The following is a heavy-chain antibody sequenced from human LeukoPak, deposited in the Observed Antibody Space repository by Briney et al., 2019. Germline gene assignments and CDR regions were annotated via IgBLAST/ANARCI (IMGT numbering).Heavy chain of an antibody. J-gene: IGHJ4*02. CDR1: GYTFTNCH. CDR3: ARTTSMTASGYDY. V-gene: IGHV1-8*03. D-gene: IGHD2-21*02. Sequence: EASVKLSCNASGYTFTNCHINWVRQPSGQGLEWMTWINPDTGDKGYARKFQDRVAITTDTSISTAYMELSSLSSEDTAVYFCARTTSMTASGYDYWGQGTLVTVSS. CDR2: INPDTGDK.